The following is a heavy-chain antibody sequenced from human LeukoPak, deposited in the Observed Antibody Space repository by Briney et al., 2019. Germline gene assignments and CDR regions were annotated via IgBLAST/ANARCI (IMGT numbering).Heavy chain of an antibody. CDR3: AREGDYGDNSLVLGYDL. D-gene: IGHD4-23*01. CDR1: GYTFTAYY. CDR2: INPNSGGT. V-gene: IGHV1-2*02. J-gene: IGHJ2*01. Sequence: ASVKVSFKASGYTFTAYYMHWVRQAPGQGLEWMGRINPNSGGTNSAQKFQGRVTMTRDTSISTAYMELSSLRSDDTAVYYCAREGDYGDNSLVLGYDLWGRGTLVTVSS.